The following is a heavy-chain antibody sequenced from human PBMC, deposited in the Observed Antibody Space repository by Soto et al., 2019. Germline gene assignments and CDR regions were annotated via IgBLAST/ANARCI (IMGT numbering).Heavy chain of an antibody. CDR1: GYTFTSYG. Sequence: ASVKVSCKASGYTFTSYGITWVRQAPGQGLEWMGWISVYNGNTNYAQNLQGRVTMTTDTSTSTAYMELRSLTSDDTALYYCARDRSGSPSDYWGQGTLVTGSS. CDR3: ARDRSGSPSDY. CDR2: ISVYNGNT. J-gene: IGHJ4*02. D-gene: IGHD2-15*01. V-gene: IGHV1-18*01.